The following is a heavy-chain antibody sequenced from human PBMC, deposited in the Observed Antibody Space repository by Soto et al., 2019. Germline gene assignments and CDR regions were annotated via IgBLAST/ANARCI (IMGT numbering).Heavy chain of an antibody. CDR2: IYYSGST. J-gene: IGHJ6*03. V-gene: IGHV4-39*01. D-gene: IGHD2-2*01. Sequence: QLQLQESGPGLVKPSETLSLTCTVSGGSISSSSYYWGWIRQPPGKGLEWIGSIYYSGSTYYNPSLKSRVTISVDTSKNQFSLKLSSVTAADTAVYYCARGCSSTSCYHYYMDVWGKGTTVTVSS. CDR3: ARGCSSTSCYHYYMDV. CDR1: GGSISSSSYY.